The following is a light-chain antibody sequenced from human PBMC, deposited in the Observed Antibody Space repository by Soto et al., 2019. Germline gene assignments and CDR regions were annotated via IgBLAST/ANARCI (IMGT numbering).Light chain of an antibody. Sequence: QLVLTQPPSVSGAPGQRVTISCTGSRSNIGAGYDVHWYQHLPGTAPKLLIYGNTNRPSGVPDRFSGSKSGTSASLAITGLQAEDEADYYCQSCDSSLSGYVVFGGGTQLTVL. V-gene: IGLV1-40*01. J-gene: IGLJ2*01. CDR3: QSCDSSLSGYVV. CDR1: RSNIGAGYD. CDR2: GNT.